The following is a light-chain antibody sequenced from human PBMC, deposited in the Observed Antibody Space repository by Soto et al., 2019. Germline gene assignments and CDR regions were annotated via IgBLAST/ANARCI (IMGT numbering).Light chain of an antibody. CDR1: PSINSW. CDR3: QQYASFMYT. V-gene: IGKV1-5*03. J-gene: IGKJ2*01. CDR2: KAS. Sequence: RMTQSPSTLSPSIGDRVTITCRASPSINSWLAWYQQRPGKAPKLLIYKASILEDGVPSRFSGSGSGTEFTLTISSLQPDDFAIYYRQQYASFMYTFGQGTRLDI.